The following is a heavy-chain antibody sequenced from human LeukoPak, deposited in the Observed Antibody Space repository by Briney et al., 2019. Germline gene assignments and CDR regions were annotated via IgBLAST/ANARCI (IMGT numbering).Heavy chain of an antibody. CDR3: ARAGRYRSSSWYGFYYGMDV. Sequence: SETLSLTCTVSGGSISSYYWSWIRQPPGKGLEWIGYIYYSGSTNYNPSLKSRVTISVDTSMNQFSLKLSSVTAADTAVYYCARAGRYRSSSWYGFYYGMDVWGQGTTVTVSS. CDR1: GGSISSYY. V-gene: IGHV4-59*01. CDR2: IYYSGST. J-gene: IGHJ6*02. D-gene: IGHD6-13*01.